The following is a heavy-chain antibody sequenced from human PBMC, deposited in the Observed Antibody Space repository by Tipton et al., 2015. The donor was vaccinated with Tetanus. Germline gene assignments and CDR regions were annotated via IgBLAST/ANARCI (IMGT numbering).Heavy chain of an antibody. D-gene: IGHD1-1*01. J-gene: IGHJ6*02. CDR1: GFIFSRYG. CDR3: ARDDDPIGNCLVV. Sequence: SLRLSCVASGFIFSRYGMHWVRQAPGTGLEWVAVIWNDGTTKYYGDSVKGRFSISRDNSKNTLYLQMNSLRAEDTALYYCARDDDPIGNCLVVWGQGTTVTVSS. V-gene: IGHV3-33*08. CDR2: IWNDGTTK.